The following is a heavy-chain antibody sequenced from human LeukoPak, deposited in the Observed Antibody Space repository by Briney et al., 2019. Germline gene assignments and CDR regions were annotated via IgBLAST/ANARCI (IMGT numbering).Heavy chain of an antibody. Sequence: SETLSLTCTVSGGSISSSSYSWGWIRQPPGKGLEWIGSIYYSGSTYYNPSLKSRVTISVDTSKNQFSLKLSSVTAADTAVYYCARLVGSTSRHYYYYGMDVWGQGTTVTVSS. V-gene: IGHV4-39*01. CDR3: ARLVGSTSRHYYYYGMDV. D-gene: IGHD2-2*01. CDR1: GGSISSSSYS. CDR2: IYYSGST. J-gene: IGHJ6*02.